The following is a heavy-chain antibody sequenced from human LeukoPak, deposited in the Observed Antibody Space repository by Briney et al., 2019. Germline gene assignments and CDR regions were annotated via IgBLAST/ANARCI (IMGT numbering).Heavy chain of an antibody. CDR3: ARHVFPSSGWYYIDY. CDR2: INHSGST. Sequence: SETLSLTCAVYGGSFSGYYWSWIRQPPGKGLEWIGEINHSGSTYYNPSLKSRVTISVDTSKNQFSLKLSSVTAADTAVYYCARHVFPSSGWYYIDYWGQGTLVTVSS. V-gene: IGHV4-34*01. D-gene: IGHD6-19*01. CDR1: GGSFSGYY. J-gene: IGHJ4*02.